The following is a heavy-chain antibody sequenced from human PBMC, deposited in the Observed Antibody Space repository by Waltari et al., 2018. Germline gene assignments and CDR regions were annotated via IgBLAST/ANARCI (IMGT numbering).Heavy chain of an antibody. CDR1: GFTFSSYG. CDR2: IWYDGSNK. D-gene: IGHD1-26*01. V-gene: IGHV3-33*01. CDR3: ARDQYGWELYQGSFDY. Sequence: QVQLVESGGGVVQPGRSLRLSCAASGFTFSSYGMPWVRQAPGKGLEWVAVIWYDGSNKYYADSVKGRFTISRDNSKNTLYLQMNSLRAEDTAVYYCARDQYGWELYQGSFDYWGQGTLVTVSS. J-gene: IGHJ4*02.